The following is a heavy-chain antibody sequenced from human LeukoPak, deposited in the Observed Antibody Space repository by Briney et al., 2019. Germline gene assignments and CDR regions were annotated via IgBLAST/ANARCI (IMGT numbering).Heavy chain of an antibody. J-gene: IGHJ4*02. CDR1: GFTFSSYA. Sequence: GGSLRLSCAASGFTFSSYAMSWLPQAPGNGLKWVSAISDSGGSTYYADSVKGRFTISRDNSKNTLYLQMNSLRAEDTAVYYCAKDAAGLFDYWGQGTLVTVSS. CDR3: AKDAAGLFDY. D-gene: IGHD6-13*01. CDR2: ISDSGGST. V-gene: IGHV3-23*01.